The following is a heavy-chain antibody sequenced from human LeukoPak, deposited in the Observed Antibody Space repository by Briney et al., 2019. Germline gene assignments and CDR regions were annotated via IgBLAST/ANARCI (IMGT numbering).Heavy chain of an antibody. CDR3: ARLNHPAYYYDSSGYVY. D-gene: IGHD3-22*01. V-gene: IGHV4-31*03. J-gene: IGHJ4*02. CDR2: IYYSGST. Sequence: PSETLSLTCTVSGGSISSGGYYWSWIRQHPGKGLEWIGYIYYSGSTYYNPSLKSRVTISVDTSKNQSSLKLSSVTAADTAVYYCARLNHPAYYYDSSGYVYWGQGTLVTVSS. CDR1: GGSISSGGYY.